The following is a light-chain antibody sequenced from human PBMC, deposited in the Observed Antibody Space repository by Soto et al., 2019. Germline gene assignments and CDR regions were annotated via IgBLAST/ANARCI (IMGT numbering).Light chain of an antibody. CDR3: QQYNSYSYT. CDR2: DAS. J-gene: IGKJ2*01. V-gene: IGKV1-5*01. Sequence: DIQITRSPSTRSEFEGARATITCRASQGISSWLAWYQQKPGKAPKLLIYDASSLESGVPSRFSGSGSGTEFTLTISSLQPDDFATYYCQQYNSYSYTFGQGTKLEIK. CDR1: QGISSW.